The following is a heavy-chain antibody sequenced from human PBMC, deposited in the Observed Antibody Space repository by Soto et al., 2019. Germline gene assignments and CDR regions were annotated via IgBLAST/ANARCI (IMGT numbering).Heavy chain of an antibody. CDR3: TTPAYDFWRGYSDY. CDR2: IRSKANSYAT. V-gene: IGHV3-73*01. J-gene: IGHJ4*02. CDR1: GFTFSGSA. D-gene: IGHD3-3*01. Sequence: EVQLVESGGGLVQPGGSLKLSCAASGFTFSGSAMHWVRQASGKGLEWVGRIRSKANSYATAYAASVKGRFTISRDDSKNTAYRQMNSLKTEDTAVYYCTTPAYDFWRGYSDYWGQGTLVTVSS.